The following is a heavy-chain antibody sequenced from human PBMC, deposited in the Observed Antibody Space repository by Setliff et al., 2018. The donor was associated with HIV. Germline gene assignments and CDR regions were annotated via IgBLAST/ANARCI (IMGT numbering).Heavy chain of an antibody. V-gene: IGHV3-30*02. J-gene: IGHJ4*02. CDR2: IRYDGSNK. D-gene: IGHD3-22*01. CDR3: AKDRYYDSSGSPFDY. Sequence: GGSLRLSCAASGFTFSSYGMHWVRQAPGKGLEWVAFIRYDGSNKYYAASVKGRFTISRDNSKNTLYLQMNSLRAEDTAVYYCAKDRYYDSSGSPFDYWGQGTLVTVSS. CDR1: GFTFSSYG.